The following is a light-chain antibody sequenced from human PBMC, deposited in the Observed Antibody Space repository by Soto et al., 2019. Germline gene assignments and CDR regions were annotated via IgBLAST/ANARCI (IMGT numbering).Light chain of an antibody. J-gene: IGKJ1*01. CDR1: QSISGW. Sequence: DIQMTQSPSTLSASVGDRVTITCRASQSISGWLAWYQQKPGKAPNLLIYDASSLQSGVPSRFSGSASGTEFTLTISSLQPDDSATYYCQQYYSYWTFGQGTKVDIK. CDR3: QQYYSYWT. V-gene: IGKV1-5*01. CDR2: DAS.